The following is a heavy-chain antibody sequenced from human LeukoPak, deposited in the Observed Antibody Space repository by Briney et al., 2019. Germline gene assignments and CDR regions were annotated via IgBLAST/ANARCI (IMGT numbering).Heavy chain of an antibody. CDR3: ARGRFRGHSDY. V-gene: IGHV4-39*07. CDR2: IYYSGST. D-gene: IGHD3-10*01. Sequence: PSETLSLTCTVSGGSISSSSYYWGWIRQPPGKGLEWIGSIYYSGSTYYNPSLKSRVTISVDTSKNQFSLKLSSVTAADTAVYYCARGRFRGHSDYWGQGTLVTVSS. J-gene: IGHJ4*02. CDR1: GGSISSSSYY.